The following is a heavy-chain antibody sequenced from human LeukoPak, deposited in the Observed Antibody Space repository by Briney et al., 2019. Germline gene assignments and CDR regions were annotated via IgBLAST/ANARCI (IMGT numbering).Heavy chain of an antibody. J-gene: IGHJ5*02. Sequence: GGSLRLSCAASGFTFSSYAMSWVRQAPGKGLEWVSAISGSGGSTYYADSVKGRFTISRDNSKNTLYLQMKSLRAEDTAVYYCAKDGRYCSSTSCYDWFDPWGQGTLVTVSS. D-gene: IGHD2-2*01. CDR2: ISGSGGST. CDR3: AKDGRYCSSTSCYDWFDP. CDR1: GFTFSSYA. V-gene: IGHV3-23*01.